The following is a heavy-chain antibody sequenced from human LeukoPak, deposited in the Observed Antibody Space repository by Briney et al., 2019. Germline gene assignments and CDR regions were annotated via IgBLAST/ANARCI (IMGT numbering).Heavy chain of an antibody. D-gene: IGHD2-15*01. Sequence: SSQTLSLTCTVSGGSISSGGYYWSWIRQHPGKGLEWIGNIYYSGSTYYNPSLKSRVTISVDTSKNQFSLKLSSVTAADTAVYYCARSEDCSGGSCYTVTPPDYWGQGTLVTVSS. CDR2: IYYSGST. CDR3: ARSEDCSGGSCYTVTPPDY. V-gene: IGHV4-31*03. J-gene: IGHJ4*02. CDR1: GGSISSGGYY.